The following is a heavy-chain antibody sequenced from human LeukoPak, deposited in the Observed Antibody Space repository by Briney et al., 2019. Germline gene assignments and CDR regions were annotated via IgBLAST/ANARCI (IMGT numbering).Heavy chain of an antibody. CDR2: IKQDGSER. J-gene: IGHJ3*02. CDR3: AKGADYDFWSGYYHAFDM. CDR1: GFTFSNYW. D-gene: IGHD3-3*01. Sequence: GSLRLSCAASGFTFSNYWMNWVRQAPGKGLEWVANIKQDGSERYYVDSVKGRFTISRDNANNSLYLQMNSLRADDTAVYYCAKGADYDFWSGYYHAFDMWGQGTMVTVSS. V-gene: IGHV3-7*03.